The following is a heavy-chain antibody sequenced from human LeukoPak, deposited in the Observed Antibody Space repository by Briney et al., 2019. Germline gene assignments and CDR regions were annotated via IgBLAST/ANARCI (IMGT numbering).Heavy chain of an antibody. J-gene: IGHJ4*02. CDR2: ISRGSGYI. V-gene: IGHV3-21*04. D-gene: IGHD3-16*01. Sequence: GGSLRLSCAASGFTFSSYWMSWVRQAPGKGLEWVASISRGSGYIYYADSMKGRFTISRDNSKNTLYLQMNSLRAEDTAVYYCAKGRYELRLGEFFDYWGQGTLVTVSS. CDR1: GFTFSSYW. CDR3: AKGRYELRLGEFFDY.